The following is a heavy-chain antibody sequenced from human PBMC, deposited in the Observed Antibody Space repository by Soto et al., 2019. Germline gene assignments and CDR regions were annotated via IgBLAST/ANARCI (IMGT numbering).Heavy chain of an antibody. CDR1: GGTFSSYA. D-gene: IGHD3-22*01. J-gene: IGHJ1*01. V-gene: IGHV1-69*12. CDR3: ARTTYYYDSSGYYPAEYFQH. CDR2: IIPIFGTA. Sequence: QVQLVQSGAEVKKPGSSVKVSCKASGGTFSSYAISWVRQAPGQGLEWMGGIIPIFGTANYAQKFQGRVTITADESKSTAYMELSSLRSEDTAVYYCARTTYYYDSSGYYPAEYFQHWGQGTLVTVAS.